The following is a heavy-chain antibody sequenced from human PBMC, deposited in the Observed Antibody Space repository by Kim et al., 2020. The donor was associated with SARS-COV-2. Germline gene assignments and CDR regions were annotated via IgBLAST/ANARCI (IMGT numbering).Heavy chain of an antibody. CDR1: GFTFSSYW. CDR2: IKADGSEK. V-gene: IGHV3-7*01. Sequence: GGSLRLSCAASGFTFSSYWMSWVRQAPGKGLEWVANIKADGSEKYHVDSVKGRLTISRDNAKNSLYLQMNSLRAEETAVYYCASSIFYDSGGYLLDYWGQGTLVTVSS. J-gene: IGHJ4*02. CDR3: ASSIFYDSGGYLLDY. D-gene: IGHD3-22*01.